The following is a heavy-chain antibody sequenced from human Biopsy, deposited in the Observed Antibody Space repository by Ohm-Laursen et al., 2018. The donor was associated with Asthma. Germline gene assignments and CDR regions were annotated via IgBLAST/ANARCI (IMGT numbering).Heavy chain of an antibody. D-gene: IGHD3-10*01. J-gene: IGHJ6*02. V-gene: IGHV1-18*01. CDR3: ARAVDYSHYYGIDV. Sequence: ATVKISCKTSGYTFNSAGITWVRQAPGQGLEWMGWISVYNGNTRVAQKLQDRVTMITDTSTSTAYMELRSLRSDDTAVYFCARAVDYSHYYGIDVWGQGTTVTAS. CDR1: GYTFNSAG. CDR2: ISVYNGNT.